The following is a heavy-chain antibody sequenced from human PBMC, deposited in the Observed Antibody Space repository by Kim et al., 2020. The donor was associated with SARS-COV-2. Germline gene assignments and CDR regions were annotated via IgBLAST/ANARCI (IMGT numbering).Heavy chain of an antibody. J-gene: IGHJ4*02. V-gene: IGHV4-39*01. CDR2: IYYSGST. CDR3: ATLLGGGSYYHPNDY. Sequence: SETLSLTCTVSGGSISSSSYYWGWIRQPPGKGLEWIGSIYYSGSTYYNPSLKSRVTISVDTSKNQFSLKLSSVTAADTAVYYCATLLGGGSYYHPNDYWGQGTLVTVSS. CDR1: GGSISSSSYY. D-gene: IGHD1-26*01.